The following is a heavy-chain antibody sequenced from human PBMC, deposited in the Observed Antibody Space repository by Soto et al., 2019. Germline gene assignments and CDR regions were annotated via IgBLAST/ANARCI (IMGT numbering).Heavy chain of an antibody. V-gene: IGHV3-23*01. CDR1: GFTFSSYA. Sequence: GGSLRLSXAASGFTFSSYAMSWVRQAPGKGLEWVSAISGSGGSTYYADSVKGRFTISRDNSKNTLYLQVNSLRAEDTAVYYCAKDQQWLANNWFDPWGQGTLVTVSS. CDR2: ISGSGGST. J-gene: IGHJ5*02. CDR3: AKDQQWLANNWFDP. D-gene: IGHD6-19*01.